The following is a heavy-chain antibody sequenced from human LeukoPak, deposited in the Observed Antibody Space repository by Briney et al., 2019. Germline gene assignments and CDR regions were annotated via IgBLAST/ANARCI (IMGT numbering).Heavy chain of an antibody. CDR3: ARDSVVGYSSSWTGDY. V-gene: IGHV3-21*01. D-gene: IGHD6-13*01. CDR2: ISSSSSYI. Sequence: PEGSLRLSCAASGFTFSSYSMNWVRQAPGKGLEWVSSISSSSSYIYYADSVKGRFTTSRDNAKNSLYLQMNSLRAEDTAVYYCARDSVVGYSSSWTGDYWGQGTLVTVSS. CDR1: GFTFSSYS. J-gene: IGHJ4*02.